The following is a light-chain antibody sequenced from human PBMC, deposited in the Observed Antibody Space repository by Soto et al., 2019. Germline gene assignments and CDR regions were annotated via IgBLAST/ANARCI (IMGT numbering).Light chain of an antibody. CDR3: QQYNNWPRT. J-gene: IGKJ1*01. V-gene: IGKV3-15*01. Sequence: IVMTQSPATLSVSPGDSVTLSCWSSQSIGNDLAWYQQKRGQAPRVLLYGASTRDFGIPARFSGSGSGREFTLTISSLQSEDFAVYYCQQYNNWPRTFGQGTSVEIK. CDR2: GAS. CDR1: QSIGND.